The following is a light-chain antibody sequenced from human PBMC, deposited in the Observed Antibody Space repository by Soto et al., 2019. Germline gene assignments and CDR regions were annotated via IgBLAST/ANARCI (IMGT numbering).Light chain of an antibody. CDR2: DVS. Sequence: QSALTQPASVCGSPGQSITISCTGTSSDVGAYNYVSWYQQHPVKAPKLMIYDVSSRPSGISNRFSGSKSGNTASLTISGVQAEDEADYYCSSYASSSTEIFGGGTKVTVL. J-gene: IGLJ2*01. CDR1: SSDVGAYNY. V-gene: IGLV2-14*01. CDR3: SSYASSSTEI.